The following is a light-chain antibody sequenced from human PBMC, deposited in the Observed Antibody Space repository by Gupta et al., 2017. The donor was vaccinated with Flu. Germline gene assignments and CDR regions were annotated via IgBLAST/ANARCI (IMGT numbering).Light chain of an antibody. J-gene: IGLJ3*02. CDR2: QNG. Sequence: SSELTQPPSVSVSPGQTASITCSGNKLGDKYACWYQQKPGPSPVLVIYQNGKRPSGIPERVSGSNSGTTATLTISGTQAMDEADDYCQAWDRSTAWVFGGGTKLTVL. V-gene: IGLV3-1*01. CDR1: KLGDKY. CDR3: QAWDRSTAWV.